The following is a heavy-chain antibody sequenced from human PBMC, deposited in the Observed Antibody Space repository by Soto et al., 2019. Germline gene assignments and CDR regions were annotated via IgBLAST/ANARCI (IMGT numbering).Heavy chain of an antibody. V-gene: IGHV4-30-4*01. J-gene: IGHJ4*02. CDR2: IFYSGST. CDR3: ARDAVLRYFDWLLYGNPNNEKPFDY. CDR1: GGSISSGDYY. D-gene: IGHD3-9*01. Sequence: SETLSLTCTVSGGSISSGDYYWSWIRQPPGKGLEWIGYIFYSGSTYYNPSLKSRVTISIDTSKNQFSLKLSSVTAADTAVYYCARDAVLRYFDWLLYGNPNNEKPFDYWGQGTLVTVSS.